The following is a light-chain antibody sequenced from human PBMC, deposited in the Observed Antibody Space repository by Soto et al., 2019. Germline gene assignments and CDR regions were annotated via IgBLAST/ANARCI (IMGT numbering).Light chain of an antibody. CDR1: QGISSY. Sequence: AIRMTQSPSSLSASTGDRVTITGRVSQGISSYLAWYQQKPGKAPKLLIYAASTLQSGVPSRFSGSGSGTDFTLTISCLQSEDFATYYCQQYYSYPSITFGQVTRLEIK. CDR3: QQYYSYPSIT. J-gene: IGKJ5*01. CDR2: AAS. V-gene: IGKV1-8*01.